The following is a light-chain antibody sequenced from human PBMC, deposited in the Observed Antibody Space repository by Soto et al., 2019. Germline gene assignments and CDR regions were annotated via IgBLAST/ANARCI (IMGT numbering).Light chain of an antibody. CDR1: QSISSW. Sequence: DIPMTQSPSTLSASVGDRVTITCRASQSISSWLAWYQQKPGKAPKLLVYDVSSLESGVPSRFSGSGSGTEFTLTISSLQPDDFATYYCQQLNSYPLTFGGGTKVEI. CDR2: DVS. V-gene: IGKV1-5*01. J-gene: IGKJ4*01. CDR3: QQLNSYPLT.